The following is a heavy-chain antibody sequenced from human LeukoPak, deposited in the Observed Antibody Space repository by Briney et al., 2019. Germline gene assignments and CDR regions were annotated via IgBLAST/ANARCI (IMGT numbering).Heavy chain of an antibody. CDR3: ARGGYSGYAGPDYYDSSGYEHDAFDI. Sequence: ASVKVSCKASGYTFTSYYMHWVRQAPGQGLEWMGIINPSGGSTSYAQKFQGRVTMTRDMSTSTVYMELSSLRSEDTAVYYCARGGYSGYAGPDYYDSSGYEHDAFDIWGQGTMVTVSS. J-gene: IGHJ3*02. D-gene: IGHD3-22*01. CDR2: INPSGGST. V-gene: IGHV1-46*01. CDR1: GYTFTSYY.